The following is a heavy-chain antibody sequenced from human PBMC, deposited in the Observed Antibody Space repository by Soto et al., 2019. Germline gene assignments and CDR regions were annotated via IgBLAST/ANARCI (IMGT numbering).Heavy chain of an antibody. CDR2: VYYSGRT. D-gene: IGHD4-17*01. CDR1: GGSISDNNYY. J-gene: IGHJ5*02. CDR3: ARGGYGDFSIRGFDP. V-gene: IGHV4-31*03. Sequence: QVQLQESGPGLVKHSQTLSLTCTVSGGSISDNNYYWSWIRQHPGKGLEWIGYVYYSGRTLYNPSLERRGSTSLDTSKTQFSLDLSSVTAADSAVYFCARGGYGDFSIRGFDPWGQGTLVTVSS.